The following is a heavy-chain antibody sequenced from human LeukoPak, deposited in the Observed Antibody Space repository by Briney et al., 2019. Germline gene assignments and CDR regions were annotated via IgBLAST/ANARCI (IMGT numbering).Heavy chain of an antibody. CDR3: ARSPEGVTTVTTGWFDP. CDR2: IYYSGSI. Sequence: PSETLSLTCAVSGYSISSSNWWGWIRQPPGKGLEWIGYIYYSGSIYYNPSLKSRVTMSVDTSKNQFSLKLSSVTAVDTAVYYCARSPEGVTTVTTGWFDPWGQGTLVTVSS. CDR1: GYSISSSNW. J-gene: IGHJ5*02. D-gene: IGHD4-17*01. V-gene: IGHV4-28*05.